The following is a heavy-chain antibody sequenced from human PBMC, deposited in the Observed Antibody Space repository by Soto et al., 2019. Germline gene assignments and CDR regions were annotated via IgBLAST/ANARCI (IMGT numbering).Heavy chain of an antibody. CDR3: ARHPWLRLGDFDP. J-gene: IGHJ5*02. D-gene: IGHD5-12*01. CDR1: GGSISGSTYY. Sequence: SETLSLTCTVSGGSISGSTYYWGWIRQPPGKGLEYIGSIYYSGSTYYNPSLKSRVTISVDTSKNQFSLKLSSVTAADTAVYYCARHPWLRLGDFDPWGQGTLVTVSS. V-gene: IGHV4-39*01. CDR2: IYYSGST.